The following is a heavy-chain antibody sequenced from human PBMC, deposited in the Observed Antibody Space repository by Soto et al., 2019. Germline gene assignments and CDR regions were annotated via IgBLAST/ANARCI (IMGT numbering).Heavy chain of an antibody. D-gene: IGHD6-19*01. CDR3: ARGRRGGSSGWYFSDYYGMDV. CDR2: INHSGST. V-gene: IGHV4-34*01. Sequence: NPSYTLSLTCAVYGESFRGYYWSWIRQPPGKGLEWIGEINHSGSTNYNPSLKSRVTISVDTSKNQFSLKLSSVTAADTAVYYCARGRRGGSSGWYFSDYYGMDVWGQGTTLTVSS. CDR1: GESFRGYY. J-gene: IGHJ6*02.